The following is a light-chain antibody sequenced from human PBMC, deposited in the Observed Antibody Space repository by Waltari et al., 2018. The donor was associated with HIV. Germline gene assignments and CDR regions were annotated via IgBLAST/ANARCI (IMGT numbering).Light chain of an antibody. CDR2: DVI. Sequence: QSALTHPASVSGSPGQSITVACTGTSSAIGSYNYVSWYQQHPGKAPKLMIYDVINRPSGVSNRFSGSKSGTTASLTISGLQAEDEADYYCSSYTSSSTLYVFGTGTKVTVL. J-gene: IGLJ1*01. CDR1: SSAIGSYNY. CDR3: SSYTSSSTLYV. V-gene: IGLV2-14*03.